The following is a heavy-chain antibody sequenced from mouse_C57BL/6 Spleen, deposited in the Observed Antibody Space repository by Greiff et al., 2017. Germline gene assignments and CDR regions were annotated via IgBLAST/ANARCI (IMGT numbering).Heavy chain of an antibody. J-gene: IGHJ2*01. V-gene: IGHV1-52*01. D-gene: IGHD2-5*01. Sequence: VQLQQPGVELVRPGSSVKLSCKASGYTFTSYWMHWVKQRPIQGLEWIGNIDPSDSETHYNQKFKDKATLTVDKSSSTAYMQLSSLTSEDSAVYYCARDADSNYYFDYWGQGTTLTVSS. CDR3: ARDADSNYYFDY. CDR1: GYTFTSYW. CDR2: IDPSDSET.